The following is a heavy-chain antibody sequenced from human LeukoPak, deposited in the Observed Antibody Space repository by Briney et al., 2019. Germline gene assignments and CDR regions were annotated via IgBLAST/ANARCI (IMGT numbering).Heavy chain of an antibody. V-gene: IGHV4-34*01. D-gene: IGHD6-19*01. Sequence: PSETLSLTCAVYGGSFSGYYWSWIRQPPGKGLEWIGEINHGGSTNYNPSLKSRVTISVDTSKNQFSLKLSSVTAADTAVYYCARGVAGIFDYWGQGTLVTVSS. J-gene: IGHJ4*02. CDR3: ARGVAGIFDY. CDR1: GGSFSGYY. CDR2: INHGGST.